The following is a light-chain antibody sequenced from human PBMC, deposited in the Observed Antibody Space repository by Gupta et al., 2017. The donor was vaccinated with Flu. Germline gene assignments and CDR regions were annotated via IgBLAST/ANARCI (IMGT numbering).Light chain of an antibody. V-gene: IGKV1-5*03. Sequence: PSTLSASVGDRVTISCRASQSSRGWLAWYQLKPGKAPKLLIYKASSVHSGVPSRFSGSGSGAEYTLTIANLQPDDFATYYCKQYSSYPLTFGQGTRLE. J-gene: IGKJ5*01. CDR3: KQYSSYPLT. CDR2: KAS. CDR1: QSSRGW.